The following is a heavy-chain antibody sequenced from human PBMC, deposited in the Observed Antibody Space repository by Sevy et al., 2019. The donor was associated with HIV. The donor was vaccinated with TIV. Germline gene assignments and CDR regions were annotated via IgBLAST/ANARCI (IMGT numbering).Heavy chain of an antibody. V-gene: IGHV3-30*04. Sequence: GGSLRLSCAASGFTFSSYAMHWVRQAPGKGLEWVAVISYDGSNKYYADSVKGRFTISRDNSKNTLYLQMNSLRAEDTAVYYWARGPTITIFGVARPGDYYYYGMDVWGQGTTVTVSS. CDR2: ISYDGSNK. CDR3: ARGPTITIFGVARPGDYYYYGMDV. CDR1: GFTFSSYA. J-gene: IGHJ6*02. D-gene: IGHD3-3*01.